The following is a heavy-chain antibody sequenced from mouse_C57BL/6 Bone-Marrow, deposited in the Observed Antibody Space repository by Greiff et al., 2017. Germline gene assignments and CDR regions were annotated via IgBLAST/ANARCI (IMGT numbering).Heavy chain of an antibody. D-gene: IGHD4-1*01. V-gene: IGHV14-3*01. CDR2: IVPANGNT. CDR3: ASPTGTFAY. CDR1: GFNIKNTY. Sequence: VQLQQSVAELVRPGASLTLSCTASGFNIKNTYMHWVKQRPEQSLQWIGRIVPANGNTKYAPKFQGKTTITADTSSNTAYLQLSSLTSEDTAIYYCASPTGTFAYWGQGTLVTVSA. J-gene: IGHJ3*01.